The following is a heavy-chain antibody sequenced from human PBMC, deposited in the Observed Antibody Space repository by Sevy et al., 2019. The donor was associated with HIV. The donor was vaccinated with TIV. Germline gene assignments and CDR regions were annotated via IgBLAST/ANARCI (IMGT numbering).Heavy chain of an antibody. CDR2: FDPEDGET. D-gene: IGHD3-22*01. CDR1: GYTLTEFS. J-gene: IGHJ4*02. Sequence: ASVKVSCKVSGYTLTEFSMHWVRKAPGKGLEWMGTFDPEDGETIYAQKFQGRVTMTEDTSTDTAYMELSSLRSEDTAVYYCATTKDYYDSSGYPFDYWGQGTLVTVSS. CDR3: ATTKDYYDSSGYPFDY. V-gene: IGHV1-24*01.